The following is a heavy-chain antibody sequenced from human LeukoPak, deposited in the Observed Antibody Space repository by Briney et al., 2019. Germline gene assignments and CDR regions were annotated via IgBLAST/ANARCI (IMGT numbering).Heavy chain of an antibody. D-gene: IGHD5/OR15-5a*01. Sequence: GGSLRLSCAASGFTFSSYAMHWVRQAPGKGLEWVAFIRYDGSNKYYADSVKGRFTISRDNSKNTLYLQMNSLRAEDTAVYYCAKETRASIDYWGQGTLVTVSS. V-gene: IGHV3-30*02. CDR3: AKETRASIDY. J-gene: IGHJ4*02. CDR2: IRYDGSNK. CDR1: GFTFSSYA.